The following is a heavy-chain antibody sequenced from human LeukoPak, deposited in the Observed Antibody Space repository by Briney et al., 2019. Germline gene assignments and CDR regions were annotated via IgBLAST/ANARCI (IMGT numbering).Heavy chain of an antibody. Sequence: PGRSLRLSCAASGFTFSSYGMHWVRQAPGKGLEWVAVIWYDGSNKYYADSVKGRFAISRDNSKNTLYLQMNSLRAEDTAVYYCAKDYGAVVAYYFDYWGQGTLVTVSS. D-gene: IGHD2-15*01. CDR2: IWYDGSNK. J-gene: IGHJ4*02. V-gene: IGHV3-33*06. CDR1: GFTFSSYG. CDR3: AKDYGAVVAYYFDY.